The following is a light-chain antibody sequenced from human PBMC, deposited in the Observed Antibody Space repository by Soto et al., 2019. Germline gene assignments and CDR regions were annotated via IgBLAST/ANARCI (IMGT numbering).Light chain of an antibody. J-gene: IGLJ2*01. CDR1: KLGDKY. V-gene: IGLV3-1*01. CDR2: QNS. CDR3: QAWGSSTVV. Sequence: SYELTQPPSVSVSPGQTASITCSGDKLGDKYAYWYQQKPGQSPVLAIYQNSKRPPGIPERISRSNSGNTAALTISWTQAMDEADYCCQAWGSSTVVFGGGTKLTVL.